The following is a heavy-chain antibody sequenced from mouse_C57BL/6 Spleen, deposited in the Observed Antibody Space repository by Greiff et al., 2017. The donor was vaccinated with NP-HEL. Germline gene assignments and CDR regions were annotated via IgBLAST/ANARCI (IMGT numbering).Heavy chain of an antibody. CDR2: ISSGSSTI. Sequence: EVKLIEPGGGLVKPGGSLKFSCAASGFTFSDYGMHWVRQAPEKGLEWVAYISSGSSTIYYADTVKGRFTISRDNAKNTLFLQMTSLRSEDTAVYYCARFGHYYGSSFAYWGQGTTLTVSS. CDR3: ARFGHYYGSSFAY. V-gene: IGHV5-17*01. CDR1: GFTFSDYG. J-gene: IGHJ2*01. D-gene: IGHD1-1*01.